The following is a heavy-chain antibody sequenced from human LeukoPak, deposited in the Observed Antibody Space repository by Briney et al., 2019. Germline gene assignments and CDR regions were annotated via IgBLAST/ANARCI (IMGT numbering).Heavy chain of an antibody. CDR3: ARTEAIGDGYNY. J-gene: IGHJ4*02. Sequence: GASVKVSCKASGYTFTSYYMHWVRQAPGQGLEWMGIINPSGGSTSYAQKFQGRVTMTRDMSTSTVYMELSSLRSEDTAVYYCARTEAIGDGYNYWGQGTLVTVSS. CDR1: GYTFTSYY. D-gene: IGHD5-24*01. CDR2: INPSGGST. V-gene: IGHV1-46*01.